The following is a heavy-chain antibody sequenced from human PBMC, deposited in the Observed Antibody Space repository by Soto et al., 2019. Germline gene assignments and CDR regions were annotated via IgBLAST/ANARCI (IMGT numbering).Heavy chain of an antibody. Sequence: SATLSLTCAVSGGYMSSGGYSWRWIRQPPGKGLEWIGYIYHSGSTYYNPSLKSRVTISVDKSKNQFSLKLSSVTAADTAVYYCARRSDYYDSREIDYWGQGTLVTSPQ. CDR1: GGYMSSGGYS. J-gene: IGHJ4*02. CDR2: IYHSGST. D-gene: IGHD3-22*01. CDR3: ARRSDYYDSREIDY. V-gene: IGHV4-30-2*01.